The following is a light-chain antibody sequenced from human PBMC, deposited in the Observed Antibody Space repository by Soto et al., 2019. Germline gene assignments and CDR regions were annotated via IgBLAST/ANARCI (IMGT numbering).Light chain of an antibody. CDR2: GAS. V-gene: IGKV3-20*01. CDR1: QSVSSSF. Sequence: EIVLTQSPGTLSLSPGERATLSCRASQSVSSSFLAWYDQKPGQSPRLLIYGASSRATGIQDRFSGSGSGIDFTLTISRREPEDFAVYYCQQDGSSPWTFGKGNKVEIK. CDR3: QQDGSSPWT. J-gene: IGKJ1*01.